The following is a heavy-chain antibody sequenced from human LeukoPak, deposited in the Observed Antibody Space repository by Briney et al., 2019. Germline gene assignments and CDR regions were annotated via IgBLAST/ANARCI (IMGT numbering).Heavy chain of an antibody. CDR2: ISSSGST. V-gene: IGHV4-61*02. J-gene: IGHJ3*02. CDR1: GGSIGTSHYY. CDR3: ARGPYSYDSSGAFDI. D-gene: IGHD3-22*01. Sequence: SETLSLTCTVSGGSIGTSHYYWSWIRQPAGKGPEWIGRISSSGSTNYNPSLKSRVTISVDTSKNQFSLKLSSVTAADTAVYFCARGPYSYDSSGAFDIWGQGTMVTVSS.